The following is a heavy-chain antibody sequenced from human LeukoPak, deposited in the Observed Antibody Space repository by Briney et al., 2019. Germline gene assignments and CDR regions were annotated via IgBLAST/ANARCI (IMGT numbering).Heavy chain of an antibody. Sequence: PSETLSLTCTVSGGSISSSSYYWGWIRQPPGKGLEWIGSIYYSGSTYYNPSLKSRVTISVDTSKNQFSLKLSSVTAADTAVYYCARQASSSWRYWYFDLSRRGTLVTVSS. J-gene: IGHJ2*01. D-gene: IGHD6-13*01. CDR3: ARQASSSWRYWYFDL. CDR2: IYYSGST. CDR1: GGSISSSSYY. V-gene: IGHV4-39*01.